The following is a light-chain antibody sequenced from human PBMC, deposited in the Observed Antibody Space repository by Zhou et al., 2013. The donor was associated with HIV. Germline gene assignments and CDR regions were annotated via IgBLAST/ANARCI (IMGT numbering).Light chain of an antibody. J-gene: IGKJ1*01. V-gene: IGKV3-15*01. CDR1: QSVDTY. CDR3: QQYGSSPRT. Sequence: EVLMTQSPVTLSVSPGGRATLSCRASQSVDTYLAWYQQRPGQPPRLLIYDASTRATGVPVRFSGSGSGTEFTLTIAGLQSEDFAVYYCQQYGSSPRTFGQGTKVEIK. CDR2: DAS.